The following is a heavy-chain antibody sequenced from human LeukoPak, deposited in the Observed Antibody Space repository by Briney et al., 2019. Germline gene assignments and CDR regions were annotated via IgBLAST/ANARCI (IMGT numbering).Heavy chain of an antibody. CDR1: GFTFDDYA. V-gene: IGHV3-9*01. J-gene: IGHJ4*02. Sequence: PGRSLRLSCAASGFTFDDYAMHWVRQAPGKGLEWVSGISWNSGSIGYADSVKGRFTISRDNAKNSVFLQINSLRAEDTAVYFCARAGYGGNSLDYWGQGTLVTVSS. CDR3: ARAGYGGNSLDY. D-gene: IGHD4-23*01. CDR2: ISWNSGSI.